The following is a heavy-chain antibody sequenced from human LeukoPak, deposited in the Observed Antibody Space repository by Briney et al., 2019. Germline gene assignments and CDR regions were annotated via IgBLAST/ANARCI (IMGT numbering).Heavy chain of an antibody. D-gene: IGHD2-2*01. Sequence: GGSLRLSCAASGFTFSSYGMHWVRQAPGKGLEWVAVISYDGSNKYYADSVKGRFTISRDNSKNTLYLQMNSLRAEDTAVYYCAKEGWGCSSTSCYESWLDLWGQGTLVTVSS. J-gene: IGHJ5*02. V-gene: IGHV3-30*18. CDR3: AKEGWGCSSTSCYESWLDL. CDR1: GFTFSSYG. CDR2: ISYDGSNK.